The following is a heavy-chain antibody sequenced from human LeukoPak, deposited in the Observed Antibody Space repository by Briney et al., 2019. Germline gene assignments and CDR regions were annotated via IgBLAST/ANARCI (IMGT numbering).Heavy chain of an antibody. J-gene: IGHJ5*02. CDR2: FFTGGST. Sequence: SETLSLTCTVSGGSIGSSYWSWNRQPAGKGLEWIGRFFTGGSTYYNPSLESRVTISVDTSKNQFSLKLSSVTAADTAVYYCARHPDISSMGYSSGWPRPYNWFDPWGQGTLVTVSS. V-gene: IGHV4-4*07. CDR3: ARHPDISSMGYSSGWPRPYNWFDP. CDR1: GGSIGSSY. D-gene: IGHD6-19*01.